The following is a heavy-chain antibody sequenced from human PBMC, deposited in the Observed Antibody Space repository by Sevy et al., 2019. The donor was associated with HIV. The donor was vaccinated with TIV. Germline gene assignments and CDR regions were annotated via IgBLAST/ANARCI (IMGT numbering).Heavy chain of an antibody. V-gene: IGHV3-23*01. J-gene: IGHJ4*02. CDR3: ADLIAAAGRIENYFDY. CDR2: ISGSGGST. D-gene: IGHD6-13*01. Sequence: GGSLRLSCAASGFTFSSYAMSWVRQAPGKGLEWVSAISGSGGSTYYADSVKGRFTISRDNSKNTLYLQMTGLRAEDTAVYYCADLIAAAGRIENYFDYWGQGTLVTVSS. CDR1: GFTFSSYA.